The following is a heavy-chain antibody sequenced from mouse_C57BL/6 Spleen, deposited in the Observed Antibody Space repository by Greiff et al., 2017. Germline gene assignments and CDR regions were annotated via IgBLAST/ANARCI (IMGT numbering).Heavy chain of an antibody. CDR2: INPNDGST. Sequence: EVQLPQSGAELVKPGASVKISCKASGYTFTDYNMNWVKQRHGKSLEWIGDINPNDGSTNYNQKFKGKATLTVDQSSSTAYMQLNSLTSEDSAVXYCTCFYDYGVGSLDYWGQGTTLTVSS. D-gene: IGHD2-4*01. CDR1: GYTFTDYN. V-gene: IGHV1-39*01. CDR3: TCFYDYGVGSLDY. J-gene: IGHJ4*01.